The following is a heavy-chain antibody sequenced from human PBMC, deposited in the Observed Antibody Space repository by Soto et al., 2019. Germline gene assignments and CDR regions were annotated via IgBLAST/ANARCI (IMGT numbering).Heavy chain of an antibody. Sequence: PGGSLRLSCAASGFTFSSYAMSWVRQAPGKGLEWVSAISGSGGSTYYADSVKGRFTISRDNSKNTLYLQMNSLRAEDTAVYYCATTGRFGNAYYYYGMDVWGQGTKVTVSS. J-gene: IGHJ6*02. D-gene: IGHD3-10*01. V-gene: IGHV3-23*01. CDR3: ATTGRFGNAYYYYGMDV. CDR1: GFTFSSYA. CDR2: ISGSGGST.